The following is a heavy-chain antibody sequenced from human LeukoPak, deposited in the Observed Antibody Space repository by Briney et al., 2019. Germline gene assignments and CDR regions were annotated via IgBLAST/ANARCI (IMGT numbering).Heavy chain of an antibody. J-gene: IGHJ4*02. V-gene: IGHV1-69*17. CDR3: ARAGGYYDFWSGYPH. D-gene: IGHD3-3*01. CDR1: GPTFSSYA. Sequence: SSVKLSCKASGPTFSSYAVSWLRRSPGQRLEWMGGIIPIFGIASYAQKFQGRVTITADKSTSTAYMELSSLRSEDTAVYYCARAGGYYDFWSGYPHGGQGTLVTVPS. CDR2: IIPIFGIA.